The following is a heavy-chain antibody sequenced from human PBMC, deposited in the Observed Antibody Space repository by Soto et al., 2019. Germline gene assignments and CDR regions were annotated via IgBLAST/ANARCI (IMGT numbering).Heavy chain of an antibody. CDR3: AFGSWNQYYFDY. CDR2: FWYDASGQ. V-gene: IGHV3-33*01. D-gene: IGHD6-13*01. Sequence: QVQLVESGGGVVQPGGSLRLSCATSGFTFTSYTMHWVRQAPGKGLEWVATFWYDASGQKYADSVKGRFTISRNPSTSTLYLHLDSLRTEDTALDYCAFGSWNQYYFDYWGQEILVTVSS. CDR1: GFTFTSYT. J-gene: IGHJ4*02.